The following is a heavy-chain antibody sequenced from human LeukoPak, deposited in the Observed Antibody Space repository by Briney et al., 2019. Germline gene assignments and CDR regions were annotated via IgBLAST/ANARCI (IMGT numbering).Heavy chain of an antibody. CDR2: IIPIFGIA. V-gene: IGHV1-69*04. J-gene: IGHJ4*02. Sequence: GASVKVSCKASGGTFSSYAISRVRQAPGQGLEWMGRIIPIFGIANYAQKFQGRVTITADKSTSTAYMELSSLRSEDTAVYYCARATRGYGIGYWGQGTLVTVSS. D-gene: IGHD5-18*01. CDR3: ARATRGYGIGY. CDR1: GGTFSSYA.